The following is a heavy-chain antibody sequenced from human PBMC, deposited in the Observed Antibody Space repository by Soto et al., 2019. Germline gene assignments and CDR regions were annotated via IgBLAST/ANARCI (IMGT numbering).Heavy chain of an antibody. D-gene: IGHD2-2*01. CDR1: GFTFTSYW. CDR3: AKHGGYCSSTTCSNFDS. CDR2: IYPGDSDT. Sequence: GESLKISCKASGFTFTSYWIAWVRQMPGKGLEWMGIIYPGDSDTSYSPSFQGQVTISADKSINTAYLQWSSLKASDTAMYYCAKHGGYCSSTTCSNFDSWGQGTLVTVSS. J-gene: IGHJ4*02. V-gene: IGHV5-51*01.